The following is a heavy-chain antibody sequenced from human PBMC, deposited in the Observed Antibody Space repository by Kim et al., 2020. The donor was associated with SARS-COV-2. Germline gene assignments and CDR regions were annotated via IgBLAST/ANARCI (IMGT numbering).Heavy chain of an antibody. CDR1: GGSISSGDYY. Sequence: SETLSLTCTVSGGSISSGDYYWSWIRQPPGKGLEWIGYIYYSGSTYYNPSLKSRVTISVDTSKNQFSLKLSSVTAADTAVYYCARDNPYSSSSGNWFDPWGQGTLVTVSS. CDR2: IYYSGST. V-gene: IGHV4-30-4*01. CDR3: ARDNPYSSSSGNWFDP. D-gene: IGHD6-13*01. J-gene: IGHJ5*02.